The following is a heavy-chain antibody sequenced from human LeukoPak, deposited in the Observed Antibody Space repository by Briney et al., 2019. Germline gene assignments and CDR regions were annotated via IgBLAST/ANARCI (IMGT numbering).Heavy chain of an antibody. D-gene: IGHD1-26*01. Sequence: GASVKVSCKASGYTFTSYGISWVRQASGQGLEWMGWISAYNGNTNYAQKFQGRVTMTTDTSTSKAYMELRSLRSDDTAVYYCARISYLEAFDYWGQGTLVTVSS. V-gene: IGHV1-18*01. CDR3: ARISYLEAFDY. J-gene: IGHJ4*02. CDR2: ISAYNGNT. CDR1: GYTFTSYG.